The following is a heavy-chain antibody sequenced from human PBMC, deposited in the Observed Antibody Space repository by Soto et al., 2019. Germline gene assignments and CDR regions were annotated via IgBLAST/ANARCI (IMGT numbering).Heavy chain of an antibody. CDR1: GFTFSSYA. D-gene: IGHD6-13*01. V-gene: IGHV3-30-3*01. CDR2: ISYDGSNK. J-gene: IGHJ4*02. CDR3: ARDPKGGSSWYYMDY. Sequence: GGSLRLSCAASGFTFSSYAMHWVRQAPGKGLEWVAVISYDGSNKYYADSVKGRFTISRDNSKNTLYLQMNSLRAEDTAVYYCARDPKGGSSWYYMDYWGQGTLVTVSS.